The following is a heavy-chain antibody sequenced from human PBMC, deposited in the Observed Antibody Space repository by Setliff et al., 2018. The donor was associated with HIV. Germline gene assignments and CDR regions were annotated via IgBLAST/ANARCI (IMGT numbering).Heavy chain of an antibody. V-gene: IGHV1-8*02. CDR3: ARERSYSGSFAFDM. Sequence: ASVKVSCKASGYTFTNYDVNWLRQATGQGLEWMGWMTPNSGNTGSAQKFQGRFTISRDNSKNTLYLQMGSLRAGDMAVYYCARERSYSGSFAFDMWGQGTMVTVSS. D-gene: IGHD6-6*01. J-gene: IGHJ3*02. CDR2: MTPNSGNT. CDR1: GYTFTNYD.